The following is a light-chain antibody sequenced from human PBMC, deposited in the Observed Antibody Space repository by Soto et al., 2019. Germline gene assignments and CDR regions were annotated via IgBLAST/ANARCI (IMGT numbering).Light chain of an antibody. V-gene: IGKV1-5*01. CDR3: QQYNSDST. CDR1: QSISQY. CDR2: DAS. Sequence: DIQMTQSPSSLSASVGDRVTITCRASQSISQYLAWYQQKPGKAPNLLIYDASTLQGGIPSRFSGSGSGTKFTLIISSLQPDDFATYYCQQYNSDSTFGQGTKLGIK. J-gene: IGKJ2*01.